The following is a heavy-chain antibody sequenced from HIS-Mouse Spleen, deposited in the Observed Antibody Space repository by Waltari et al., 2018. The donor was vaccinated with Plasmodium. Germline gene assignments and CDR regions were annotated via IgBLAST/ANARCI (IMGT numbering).Heavy chain of an antibody. J-gene: IGHJ3*02. CDR3: ARDPYYDYVGGTFDI. D-gene: IGHD3-16*01. V-gene: IGHV4-34*01. CDR1: GGSFSGYY. Sequence: QVQLQQWGAGLLKPSETLSLTCAVYGGSFSGYYWSWIRQPPGKGLGWIGEIKHSGSTNYNPSLKSRVTISVDTSKNQFSLKLSSVTAADTAVYYCARDPYYDYVGGTFDIWGQGTMVTVSS. CDR2: IKHSGST.